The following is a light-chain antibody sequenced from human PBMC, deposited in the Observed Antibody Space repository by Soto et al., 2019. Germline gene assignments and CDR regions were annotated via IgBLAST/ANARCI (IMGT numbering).Light chain of an antibody. CDR3: HKYNSAPWT. Sequence: DIQMTQSPSSLSASVGDRVTMTCRASEGISNYLAWYQQKPGKVPKLLIYAASTLQSGVPSRFSGSGSGTDFTLTISSLQPEDVASYYCHKYNSAPWTFAQGTKVEIK. CDR1: EGISNY. J-gene: IGKJ1*01. CDR2: AAS. V-gene: IGKV1-27*01.